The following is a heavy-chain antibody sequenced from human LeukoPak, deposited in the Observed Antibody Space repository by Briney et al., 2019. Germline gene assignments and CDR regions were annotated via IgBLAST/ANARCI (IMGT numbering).Heavy chain of an antibody. V-gene: IGHV3-30*18. CDR3: AKEEYDILTGYPTFDY. D-gene: IGHD3-9*01. CDR1: GFTFSSYD. Sequence: GRSLRLSCAASGFTFSSYDMHWVRQAPGKGLESVAVISYDGSNKYYADSVKGRFTISRDNSKNTLYLQMNSLRAEDTAVYYCAKEEYDILTGYPTFDYWGQGTLVTVSS. CDR2: ISYDGSNK. J-gene: IGHJ4*02.